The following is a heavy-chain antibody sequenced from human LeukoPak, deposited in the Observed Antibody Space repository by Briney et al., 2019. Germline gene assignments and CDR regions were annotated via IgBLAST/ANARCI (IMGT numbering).Heavy chain of an antibody. V-gene: IGHV3-74*01. J-gene: IGHJ4*02. CDR1: GFSLRTYG. CDR2: INSDGSST. CDR3: ARSTRDSRGYYNTLVY. Sequence: GGSLRLSCAASGFSLRTYGMHWVRHVPGKGLEWLSRINSDGSSTTYADSVKGRFTISRDNAKNTLYLQLNSLRAEDTAVYYCARSTRDSRGYYNTLVYWGQGTLFTVSS. D-gene: IGHD3-22*01.